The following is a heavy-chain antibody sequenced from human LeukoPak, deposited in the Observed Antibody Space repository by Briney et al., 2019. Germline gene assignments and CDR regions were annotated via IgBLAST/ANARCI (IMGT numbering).Heavy chain of an antibody. J-gene: IGHJ5*02. Sequence: GASVTVSCKASGYTFTSYDINWVRQAPGQGLEWMGWISGYNGNTYYAQKLQGRVTMTTDTSTSTAYMELRSLRSDDTAVYYCARVYSGSYGRAFDPWGQGTLVTVSS. CDR1: GYTFTSYD. CDR2: ISGYNGNT. V-gene: IGHV1-18*01. D-gene: IGHD1-26*01. CDR3: ARVYSGSYGRAFDP.